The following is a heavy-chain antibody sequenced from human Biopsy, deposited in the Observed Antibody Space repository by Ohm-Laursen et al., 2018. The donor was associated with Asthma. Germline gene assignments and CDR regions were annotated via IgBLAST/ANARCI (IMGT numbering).Heavy chain of an antibody. D-gene: IGHD4-11*01. CDR3: ASSGGNYGFYGMDV. CDR2: IIPIFDTP. Sequence: ASVKVSCKASGYTFIGCHIHWMRQAPGQGLEWMGGIIPIFDTPNSAQKFQGRVTITADESTSTGYMELSSLGSEDTAVYYCASSGGNYGFYGMDVWGQGTTVTVSS. V-gene: IGHV1-69*13. J-gene: IGHJ6*02. CDR1: GYTFIGCH.